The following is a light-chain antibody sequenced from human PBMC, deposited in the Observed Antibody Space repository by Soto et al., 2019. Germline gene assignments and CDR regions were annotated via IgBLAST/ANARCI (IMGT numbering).Light chain of an antibody. CDR1: QSVSSSF. Sequence: EIVLTQSPGTLSLSPGERSTLSCRASQSVSSSFLAWYQQKPGQAPRLLMYGASNRATGIPDRFTGSGSGTDYTLTISRLGPEDFAVYYCQQYGTSPYTFGQGTTVDIK. CDR3: QQYGTSPYT. V-gene: IGKV3-20*01. CDR2: GAS. J-gene: IGKJ2*01.